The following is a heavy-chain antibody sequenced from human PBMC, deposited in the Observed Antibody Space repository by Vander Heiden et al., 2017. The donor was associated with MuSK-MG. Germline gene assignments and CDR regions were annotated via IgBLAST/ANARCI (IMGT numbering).Heavy chain of an antibody. D-gene: IGHD1-1*01. J-gene: IGHJ2*01. CDR2: IFHRGST. V-gene: IGHV4-38-2*01. Sequence: QVQLQESGPGLAKPSEPLTLHCAVSGYSLTSGFQWGWIRQSPGKGLEWIGNIFHRGSTYYNPSLKSRVTLSIDTSKNQFSLDLTSLTAADTAVYYCARGLSTTGRYWYFDLWGRGKFVTVSS. CDR1: GYSLTSGFQ. CDR3: ARGLSTTGRYWYFDL.